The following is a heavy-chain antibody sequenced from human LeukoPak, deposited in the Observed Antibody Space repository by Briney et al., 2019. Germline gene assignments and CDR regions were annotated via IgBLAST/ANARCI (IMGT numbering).Heavy chain of an antibody. V-gene: IGHV3-48*03. D-gene: IGHD2-2*01. J-gene: IGHJ6*02. CDR2: ISSSGSTI. CDR3: AREAFYQLYYYGMDV. CDR1: GFTFSSYE. Sequence: PGGSLRLSCAASGFTFSSYEMNWVRQAPGKGLEWVSYISSSGSTIYYADSVKGRFTISRDNAKNSLYLQMNSLRAEDTAVYYCAREAFYQLYYYGMDVWGQGTTVTVSS.